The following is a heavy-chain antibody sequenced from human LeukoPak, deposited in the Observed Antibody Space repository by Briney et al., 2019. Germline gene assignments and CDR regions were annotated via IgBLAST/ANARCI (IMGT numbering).Heavy chain of an antibody. D-gene: IGHD5-18*01. CDR3: AREGYSYGSNYFDY. CDR2: ISSSGSTI. J-gene: IGHJ4*02. CDR1: GFTFSSYE. V-gene: IGHV3-48*03. Sequence: GGSLRLSCAASGFTFSSYEMNWVRQAPGKGLEWVSYISSSGSTIYYADSVKGRFTISRDNAKNSLYLQMNSLRAEDTAVYYCAREGYSYGSNYFDYWGQGTLVTVSS.